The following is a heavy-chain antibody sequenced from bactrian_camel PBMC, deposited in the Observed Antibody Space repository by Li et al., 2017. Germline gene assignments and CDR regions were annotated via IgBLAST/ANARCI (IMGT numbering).Heavy chain of an antibody. V-gene: IGHV3S1*01. CDR1: GYTFSMYC. Sequence: ESGGGSVQSGGSLRLSCAASGYTFSMYCMAWFRQAPGKEREGVAAIDSDGTKSYADSAKGRFTISQDKAMSTLYLQMNSLKTEDMAMYYCAKVLTYGGIWVDYSYWGQGTQVTVS. D-gene: IGHD6*01. CDR3: AKVLTYGGIWVDYSY. CDR2: IDSDGTK. J-gene: IGHJ4*01.